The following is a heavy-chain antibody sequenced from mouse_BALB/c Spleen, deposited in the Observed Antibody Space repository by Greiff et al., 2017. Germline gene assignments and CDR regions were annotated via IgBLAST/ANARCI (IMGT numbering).Heavy chain of an antibody. V-gene: IGHV14-3*02. J-gene: IGHJ2*01. CDR2: IDPANGNT. Sequence: EVKLQESGAELVKPGASVKLSCTASGFNIKDTYMHWVKQRPEQGLEWIGRIDPANGNTKYDPKFQGKATITADTSSNTAYLQLSSLTSEDTAVYYCARNGYDDYWGQGTTLTVSS. CDR1: GFNIKDTY. D-gene: IGHD2-2*01. CDR3: ARNGYDDY.